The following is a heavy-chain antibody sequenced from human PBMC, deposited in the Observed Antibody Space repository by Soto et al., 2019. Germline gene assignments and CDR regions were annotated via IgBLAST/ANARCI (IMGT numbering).Heavy chain of an antibody. CDR2: IYYSGST. J-gene: IGHJ6*02. V-gene: IGHV4-61*01. Sequence: PSETLSLTCAVSGGSVSSGSYYWSWIRQPPGKGLEWIGYIYYSGSTNYNPSLKSRVTISVDTSKNQFSLKLSSVTAADTAVYYCAREAGMAAAGTYYYGMDVWGQGTTVTVSS. CDR3: AREAGMAAAGTYYYGMDV. D-gene: IGHD6-13*01. CDR1: GGSVSSGSYY.